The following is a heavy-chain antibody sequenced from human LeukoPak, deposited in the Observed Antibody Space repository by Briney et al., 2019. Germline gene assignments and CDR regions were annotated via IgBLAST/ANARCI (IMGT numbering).Heavy chain of an antibody. CDR2: IWYDGSNK. CDR1: GFTFSSYG. D-gene: IGHD5-24*01. J-gene: IGHJ4*02. Sequence: PGGSLRLSCAASGFTFSSYGMHWVRQAPGKGLEWVAVIWYDGSNKYYADSVKGRFTISRDNSKNTLHLQMNSLRAEDTAVYYCARARDGYRTDYFDYWGQGTLVTVSS. CDR3: ARARDGYRTDYFDY. V-gene: IGHV3-33*01.